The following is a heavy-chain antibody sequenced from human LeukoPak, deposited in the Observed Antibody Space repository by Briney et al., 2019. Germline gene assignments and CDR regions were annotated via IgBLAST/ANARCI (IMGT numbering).Heavy chain of an antibody. J-gene: IGHJ4*02. Sequence: SVKVSCKASGGTFSSYAISWVRQAPGQGLEWMGRIIPILGIANYAQKFQGRVTITADKSTSTAYMELSSLRSEDTAVYYCAIVYGDYVGGDFDYWGQGTLVTVSS. D-gene: IGHD4-17*01. CDR2: IIPILGIA. CDR3: AIVYGDYVGGDFDY. CDR1: GGTFSSYA. V-gene: IGHV1-69*04.